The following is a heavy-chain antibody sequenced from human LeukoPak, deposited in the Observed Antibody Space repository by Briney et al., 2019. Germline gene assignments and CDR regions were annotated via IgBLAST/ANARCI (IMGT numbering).Heavy chain of an antibody. CDR3: ARTYDPYYYYYMDV. Sequence: PSETLSLTCTVSGGPISSYYWSWIRQPPGKGLEWIGYIYYSGSTNYNPSLKSRVTISVDTSKNQFSLKLSSVTAADTAVYYCARTYDPYYYYYMDVWGKGTTVTVSS. D-gene: IGHD3-3*01. J-gene: IGHJ6*03. CDR1: GGPISSYY. CDR2: IYYSGST. V-gene: IGHV4-59*01.